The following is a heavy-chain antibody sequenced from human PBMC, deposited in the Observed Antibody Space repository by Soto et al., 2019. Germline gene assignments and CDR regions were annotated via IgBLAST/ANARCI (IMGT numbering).Heavy chain of an antibody. CDR1: GGSISSYY. Sequence: KTSETLSLTCTVSGGSISSYYWSWIRQPPGKGLEWIGYIYYSGSTNYNPSLKSRVTISVDTSKNQFSLKLSSVTAADTAVYYCARHIEYYYGSGSYYNVGAPYYYYYYMDVWGKGTTVTVSS. V-gene: IGHV4-59*08. CDR3: ARHIEYYYGSGSYYNVGAPYYYYYYMDV. D-gene: IGHD3-10*01. CDR2: IYYSGST. J-gene: IGHJ6*03.